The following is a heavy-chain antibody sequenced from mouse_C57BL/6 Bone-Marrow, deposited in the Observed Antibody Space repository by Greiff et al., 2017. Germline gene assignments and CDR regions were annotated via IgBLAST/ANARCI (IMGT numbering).Heavy chain of an antibody. Sequence: VQLQQPGAELVKPGASVKMSCKASGYTFTSYWITWVKQRPGQGLEWIGDIYPGSGSTNYNEKFKSKATLTVDTSSSTAYMQLSSLTSEDSAVYYGARPARILLRCFDYWGQGTTLTVSS. J-gene: IGHJ2*01. CDR3: ARPARILLRCFDY. D-gene: IGHD1-1*01. CDR1: GYTFTSYW. V-gene: IGHV1-55*01. CDR2: IYPGSGST.